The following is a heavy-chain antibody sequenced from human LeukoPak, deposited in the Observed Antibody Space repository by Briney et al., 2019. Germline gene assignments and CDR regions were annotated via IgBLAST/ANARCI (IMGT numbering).Heavy chain of an antibody. CDR2: ISGSGGST. V-gene: IGHV3-23*01. CDR3: AKVPYYYDSSIDY. D-gene: IGHD3-22*01. J-gene: IGHJ4*02. CDR1: GFTFSSYA. Sequence: GGSLRLSCAASGFTFSSYAMSWVRQAPGKGLEWVSAISGSGGSTYYADSVKGRFTISRDNSKNTLYLQKNSLRAEDTAVYYCAKVPYYYDSSIDYWGQGTLVTVSS.